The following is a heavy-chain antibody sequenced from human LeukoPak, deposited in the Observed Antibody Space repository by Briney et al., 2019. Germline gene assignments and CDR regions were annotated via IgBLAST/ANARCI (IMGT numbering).Heavy chain of an antibody. D-gene: IGHD3/OR15-3a*01. J-gene: IGHJ4*02. V-gene: IGHV3-23*01. Sequence: GGSLRLSCAASGFTFSSYGMSWVRPAPGKGLEWVSAISGSGGSTSYADSVKGRFTISRANSKNTLYLQMNSLMAEDKAVYYCAKELDSNMQSGYFDYWGQGTLVTVSS. CDR1: GFTFSSYG. CDR3: AKELDSNMQSGYFDY. CDR2: ISGSGGST.